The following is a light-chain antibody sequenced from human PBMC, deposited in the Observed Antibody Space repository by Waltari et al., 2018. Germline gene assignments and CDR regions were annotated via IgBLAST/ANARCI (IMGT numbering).Light chain of an antibody. Sequence: SSELTQDPAVSVALGQTVRITCQGDSLRTYYVSWCRQKPGQAPVLVIYGKNNRPSGIPDRFSASSSGNTASLTITGAQAEDEAHYYCTSRDISGDVVFGGGTKLTVL. CDR3: TSRDISGDVV. CDR2: GKN. CDR1: SLRTYY. V-gene: IGLV3-19*01. J-gene: IGLJ2*01.